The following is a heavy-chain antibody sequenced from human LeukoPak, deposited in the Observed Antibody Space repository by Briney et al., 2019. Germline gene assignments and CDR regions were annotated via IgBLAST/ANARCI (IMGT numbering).Heavy chain of an antibody. J-gene: IGHJ4*02. V-gene: IGHV3-48*03. CDR3: ALLAVASDFDY. D-gene: IGHD6-19*01. Sequence: GGSLRLSCAASDFTFSSYAMSWVRQAPGKGLEWVSNIGSSGTTIYYADSVKGRFSISRDNAKSSLYLQMNSLRVEDTAVYYCALLAVASDFDYWGQGALVTVSS. CDR1: DFTFSSYA. CDR2: IGSSGTTI.